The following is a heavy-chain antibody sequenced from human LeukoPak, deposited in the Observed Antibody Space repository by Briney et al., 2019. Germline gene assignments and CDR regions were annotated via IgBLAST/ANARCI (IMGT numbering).Heavy chain of an antibody. D-gene: IGHD1-26*01. J-gene: IGHJ4*02. CDR2: ISGSGGST. V-gene: IGHV3-23*01. Sequence: GGSLRLSCAASGFTFSSYAMSWVRQAPGKGLEWVSAISGSGGSTYYEDSGKGRFAISRDNSENTLYLQLNSLRAEDTAVYYCAKAASGSYLYYFDYWGQGTLVTVSS. CDR1: GFTFSSYA. CDR3: AKAASGSYLYYFDY.